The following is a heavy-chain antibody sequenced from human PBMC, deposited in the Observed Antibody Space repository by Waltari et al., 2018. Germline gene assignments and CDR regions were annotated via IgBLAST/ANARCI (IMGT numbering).Heavy chain of an antibody. Sequence: QVQLQQWGAGLLKPSETLSLTCAVYGGSFSGYYWSWIRQPPGKGLEWIGEINHRGSTNDNPPLKSRVTISVDTSKNPFSLKLSSVTAADTAVYYCARVLNYYGSGSYSYYFDYWGQGTLVTVSS. V-gene: IGHV4-34*01. J-gene: IGHJ4*02. CDR1: GGSFSGYY. CDR3: ARVLNYYGSGSYSYYFDY. CDR2: INHRGST. D-gene: IGHD3-10*01.